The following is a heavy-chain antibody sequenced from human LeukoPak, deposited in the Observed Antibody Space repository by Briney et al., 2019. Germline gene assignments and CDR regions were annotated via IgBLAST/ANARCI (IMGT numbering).Heavy chain of an antibody. CDR2: IYYSGTT. D-gene: IGHD3-10*01. Sequence: SETLSLTCSVSRGSISSSNYYWGWTRQPPGKGLEWIGNIYYSGTTYYNPSLPSLKSRVTILVDTSKNQFSLRLSSVTAADTAVYYCARGRRWRFGGGIDWFDPWGQGTLVTVSS. CDR3: ARGRRWRFGGGIDWFDP. J-gene: IGHJ5*02. CDR1: RGSISSSNYY. V-gene: IGHV4-39*07.